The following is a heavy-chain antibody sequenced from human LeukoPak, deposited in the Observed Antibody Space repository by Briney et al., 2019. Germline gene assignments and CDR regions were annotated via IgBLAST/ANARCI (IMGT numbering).Heavy chain of an antibody. CDR2: IKRKGDDGTI. Sequence: PGGYLRLSCAASGFTFNNAWMSWVRQAPGKGLEWVGRIKRKGDDGTIDYAAPVKGRFTISRDDSKNTLYLQMNSLKSEDTAVYYCTAGTGRSDFDYWGQGTLATVSS. J-gene: IGHJ4*02. CDR3: TAGTGRSDFDY. V-gene: IGHV3-15*01. CDR1: GFTFNNAW. D-gene: IGHD3/OR15-3a*01.